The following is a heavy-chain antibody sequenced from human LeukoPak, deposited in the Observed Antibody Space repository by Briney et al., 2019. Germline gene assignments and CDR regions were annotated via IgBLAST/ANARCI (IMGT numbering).Heavy chain of an antibody. CDR1: GGSITSYF. CDR2: IYHSGTT. CDR3: AQKAPYSPGYSQH. D-gene: IGHD2-15*01. V-gene: IGHV4-59*01. Sequence: PSETLSLTCTVSGGSITSYFWTWIRQPPWKGLEWIGYIYHSGTTNYNPSLKSRVSISADTSKNQFSLKLSSVTAADTAVYYCAQKAPYSPGYSQHWGQGTLVTVSS. J-gene: IGHJ1*01.